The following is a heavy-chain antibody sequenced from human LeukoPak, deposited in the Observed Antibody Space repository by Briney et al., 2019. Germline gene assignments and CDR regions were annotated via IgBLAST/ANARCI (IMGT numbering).Heavy chain of an antibody. D-gene: IGHD6-6*01. V-gene: IGHV3-23*01. CDR2: ISDSGGNT. CDR1: GFTFNSYA. CDR3: ARHRSSWLIDY. Sequence: PGGSLRLSCAASGFTFNSYARSWVRQAPWERLQWVSGISDSGGNTYYADSVRGRFTISRDNSKNTLYLQMNSLRAEDTAVYYCARHRSSWLIDYWGQGTLVTVSS. J-gene: IGHJ4*02.